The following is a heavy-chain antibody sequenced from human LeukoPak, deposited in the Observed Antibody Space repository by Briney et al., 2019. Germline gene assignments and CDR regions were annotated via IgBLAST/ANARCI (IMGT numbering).Heavy chain of an antibody. CDR2: ISGSGGST. J-gene: IGHJ4*02. Sequence: GRSLRLSCAASGFTFSSYAMSWVRQAPGKGLEWVSAISGSGGSTYYADSVRGRFTISRDNSKNTLYLQMNSLRAEDTAVYYCAKDGVEYGYFYWGQGTLVTVSS. D-gene: IGHD5-18*01. V-gene: IGHV3-23*01. CDR1: GFTFSSYA. CDR3: AKDGVEYGYFY.